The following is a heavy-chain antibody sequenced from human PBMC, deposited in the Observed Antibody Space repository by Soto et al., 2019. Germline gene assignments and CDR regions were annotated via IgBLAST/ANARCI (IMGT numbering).Heavy chain of an antibody. J-gene: IGHJ6*02. CDR3: AKVGYSYGVYYYYGMDV. Sequence: GGSLRLSCAASGFTFSSYGMHWVRQAPGKGLEWVAVISYDGSNKYYADSVKGRFTISRDNSKNTLYLQMNSLRAEDTAVYYCAKVGYSYGVYYYYGMDVWGQGTKVTVSS. D-gene: IGHD5-18*01. CDR1: GFTFSSYG. V-gene: IGHV3-30*18. CDR2: ISYDGSNK.